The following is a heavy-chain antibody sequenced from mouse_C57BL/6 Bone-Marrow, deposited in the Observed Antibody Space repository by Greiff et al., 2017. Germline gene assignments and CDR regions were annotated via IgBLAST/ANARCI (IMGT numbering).Heavy chain of an antibody. Sequence: QVQLQQSGAELARPGASVKLSCKASGYTFTSYGISWVKQRTGQGLEWIGEIYPRSGNTYYNEKFKGKATLTAYKSSSTAYMELRSLTSEDSAVYFCARGGLYGSSDWYFDVWGTGTTVTVSS. D-gene: IGHD1-1*01. CDR3: ARGGLYGSSDWYFDV. V-gene: IGHV1-81*01. CDR1: GYTFTSYG. J-gene: IGHJ1*03. CDR2: IYPRSGNT.